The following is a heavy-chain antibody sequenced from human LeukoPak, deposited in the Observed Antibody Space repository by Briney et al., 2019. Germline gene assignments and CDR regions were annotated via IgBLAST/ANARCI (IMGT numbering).Heavy chain of an antibody. CDR1: GYTFTTFG. V-gene: IGHV1-18*01. CDR3: ARVGSDCSDGNCY. Sequence: ASVKVSCKASGYTFTTFGITWVRQAPGQGLEWMGWISTYNGNTNYAQNLQGRVTMTTDTSTNTAYVELRSLTSDDTAVYYCARVGSDCSDGNCYWGQGTLVTVSS. J-gene: IGHJ4*02. D-gene: IGHD2-15*01. CDR2: ISTYNGNT.